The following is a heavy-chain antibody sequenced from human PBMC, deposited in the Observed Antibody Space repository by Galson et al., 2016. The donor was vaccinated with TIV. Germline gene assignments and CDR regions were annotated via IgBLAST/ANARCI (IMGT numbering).Heavy chain of an antibody. CDR2: INGNSGDT. V-gene: IGHV1-2*02. CDR3: TGGLVLLELLLYGDL. CDR1: GYTFAAYY. J-gene: IGHJ5*02. Sequence: SVKVSCKASGYTFAAYYMHWVRQAPGQGLEWMGWINGNSGDTTYAQMFEDRVSMTTDRSLNTAYMELSSLRSGDTAVYYCTGGLVLLELLLYGDLWGQGTLVTVSS. D-gene: IGHD3-3*01.